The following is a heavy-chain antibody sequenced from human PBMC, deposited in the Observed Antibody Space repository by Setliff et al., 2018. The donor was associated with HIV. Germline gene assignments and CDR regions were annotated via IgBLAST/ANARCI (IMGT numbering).Heavy chain of an antibody. CDR1: GGSFSDNY. CDR3: AGTGVRGVTYAFDI. CDR2: INHSGRT. V-gene: IGHV4-34*01. J-gene: IGHJ3*02. D-gene: IGHD3-10*01. Sequence: SETLSLTCAVYGGSFSDNYWSWIRQSPGKGLEWIGEINHSGRTKYSPSLRSRVSISVDTSKTQFSLKLSSVTAADTAVYYCAGTGVRGVTYAFDIWGQGTMVTVSS.